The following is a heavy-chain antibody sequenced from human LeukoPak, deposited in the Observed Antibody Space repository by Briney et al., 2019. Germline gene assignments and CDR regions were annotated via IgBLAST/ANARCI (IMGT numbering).Heavy chain of an antibody. CDR2: INPNSGGT. CDR3: ARFITADAFDI. CDR1: GYTFTDYY. Sequence: ASVKVPCKASGYTFTDYYMHWVRQAPGQGLGWMGWINPNSGGTNYAQKFQDRVTMTRDTSISTAYMELSRLRSDDTAVYYCARFITADAFDIWGQGTMVTVSS. V-gene: IGHV1-2*02. D-gene: IGHD3-10*01. J-gene: IGHJ3*02.